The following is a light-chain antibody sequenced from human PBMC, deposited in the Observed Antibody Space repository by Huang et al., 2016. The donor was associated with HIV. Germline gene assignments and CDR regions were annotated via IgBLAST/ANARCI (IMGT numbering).Light chain of an antibody. V-gene: IGKV3-20*01. CDR1: QSVSGNY. CDR2: EAS. CDR3: QQYGSSFLT. J-gene: IGKJ2*01. Sequence: EIVLTQSPGTLSLSPGQRATLSCRATQSVSGNYLAWYQQKPGQAPSLLVHEASSRGPGVADRFSGSGSGKNFTLSNSRLVPEDVAVYDCQQYGSSFLTFGQGTNLEMK.